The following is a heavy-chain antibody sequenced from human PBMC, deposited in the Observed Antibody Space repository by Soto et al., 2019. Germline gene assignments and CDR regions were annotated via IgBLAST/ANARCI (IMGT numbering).Heavy chain of an antibody. CDR2: ISWNSGSI. J-gene: IGHJ4*02. D-gene: IGHD6-13*01. Sequence: GGSLRLSCAASGFTFDDYAMHWVRQAPGKGLEWVSGISWNSGSICYADSVKGRFTISRDNAKNSLYLQMNSLRAEDTAVYYCAKDGTAAGVFDYWGQGTLVTVSS. CDR3: AKDGTAAGVFDY. CDR1: GFTFDDYA. V-gene: IGHV3-9*01.